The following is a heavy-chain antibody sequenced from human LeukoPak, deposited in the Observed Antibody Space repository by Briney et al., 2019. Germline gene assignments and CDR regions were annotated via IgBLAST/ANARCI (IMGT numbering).Heavy chain of an antibody. CDR2: ISSSSSYI. J-gene: IGHJ3*02. D-gene: IGHD6-19*01. CDR1: GFTFSSYS. Sequence: GGSLRLSCAASGFTFSSYSMNWVRQAPGKGLEWVSSISSSSSYIYYADSVKGRFTISRDNAKNSLYLQMNSLRAEDTAVYYCARGRVDSSGWYSYRAFDIWGQGTMVTVSS. CDR3: ARGRVDSSGWYSYRAFDI. V-gene: IGHV3-21*01.